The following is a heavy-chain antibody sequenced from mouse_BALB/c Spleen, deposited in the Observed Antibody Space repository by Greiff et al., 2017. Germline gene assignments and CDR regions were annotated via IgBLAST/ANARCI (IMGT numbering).Heavy chain of an antibody. D-gene: IGHD2-1*01. CDR3: AREIYYALAY. Sequence: VQLKESGAELVKPGASVKLSCTASGFNITDTFMHWVKQRPEQGLEWIGRIDPANGNTKYDPKFQGKATMTADKSSSTAYLQLSSLTSEDTAVYYCAREIYYALAYWGQGTLVTVSA. V-gene: IGHV14-3*02. J-gene: IGHJ3*01. CDR1: GFNITDTF. CDR2: IDPANGNT.